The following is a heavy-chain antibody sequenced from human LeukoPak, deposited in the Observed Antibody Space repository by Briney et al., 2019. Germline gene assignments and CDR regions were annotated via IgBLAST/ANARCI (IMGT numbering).Heavy chain of an antibody. CDR2: IYTSGST. Sequence: SGTLSLTCTVSGGSFSSYNWSWIRQPAGKGLEWIGRIYTSGSTNYNPSLKSRVTMSVDTSKNQFSLKLSSVTAADTAVDYCARDLPEAAILDPWGQGTLVTVSS. V-gene: IGHV4-4*07. CDR1: GGSFSSYN. J-gene: IGHJ5*02. D-gene: IGHD6-25*01. CDR3: ARDLPEAAILDP.